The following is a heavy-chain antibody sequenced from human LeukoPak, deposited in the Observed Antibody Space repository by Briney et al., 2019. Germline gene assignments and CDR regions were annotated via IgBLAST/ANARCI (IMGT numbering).Heavy chain of an antibody. Sequence: SETLSLTCAVSNYSINTDYFWGWIRQPPGKGLEWIANIHHGGNTNYNPPFKSRVTISVDTSKNQFSLKLTSVTAADTAVYYCARTGGGPDQADFDFWGQGTPVIVSS. CDR1: NYSINTDYF. D-gene: IGHD3-16*01. V-gene: IGHV4-38-2*01. CDR2: IHHGGNT. CDR3: ARTGGGPDQADFDF. J-gene: IGHJ4*02.